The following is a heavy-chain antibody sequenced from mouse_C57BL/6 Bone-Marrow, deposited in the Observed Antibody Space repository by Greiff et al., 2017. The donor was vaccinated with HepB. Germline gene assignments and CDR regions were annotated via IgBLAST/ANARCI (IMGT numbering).Heavy chain of an antibody. CDR2: ISSGSSTI. V-gene: IGHV5-17*01. J-gene: IGHJ4*01. D-gene: IGHD1-1*01. Sequence: EVKVEESGGGLVKPGGSLKLSCAASGFTFSDYGMHWVRQAPEKGLEWVAYISSGSSTIYYADTVKGRFTISRDNAKNTLFLQMTSLRSEDTAMYYCARTGSSLPYAMDYWGQGTSVTVSS. CDR3: ARTGSSLPYAMDY. CDR1: GFTFSDYG.